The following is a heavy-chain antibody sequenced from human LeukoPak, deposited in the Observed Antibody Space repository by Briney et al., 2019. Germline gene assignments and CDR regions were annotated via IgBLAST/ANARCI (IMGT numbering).Heavy chain of an antibody. CDR3: ARVLVGASTRVAFDI. CDR1: GDSISSGDYY. CDR2: IYYSGST. V-gene: IGHV4-30-4*08. J-gene: IGHJ3*02. Sequence: SETLSLTCTVSGDSISSGDYYWSWIRQPPGKGLEWIGYIYYSGSTYYNPSLKSRVTISVDTSKNQFSLKLSSVTAADTAVYYCARVLVGASTRVAFDIWGQGTMVTVSS. D-gene: IGHD1-26*01.